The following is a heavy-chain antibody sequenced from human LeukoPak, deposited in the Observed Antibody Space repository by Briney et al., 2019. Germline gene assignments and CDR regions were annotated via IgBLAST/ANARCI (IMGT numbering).Heavy chain of an antibody. CDR2: ISWDGGST. D-gene: IGHD3/OR15-3a*01. J-gene: IGHJ4*02. V-gene: IGHV3-43D*04. Sequence: GGSLRLSCAASGFTFGDYVMHWVRHTPAKGLEWVSLISWDGGSTSYADSVKGRLTISRDNSKNSLYLQMNTLRPEDTALYYCAKDRDYYFEYWGQGTPVTVSS. CDR3: AKDRDYYFEY. CDR1: GFTFGDYV.